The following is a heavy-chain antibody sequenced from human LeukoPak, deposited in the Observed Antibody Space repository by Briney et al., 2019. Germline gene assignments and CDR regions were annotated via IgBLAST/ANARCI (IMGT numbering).Heavy chain of an antibody. V-gene: IGHV3-53*01. CDR1: GFTFSNYY. J-gene: IGHJ4*02. CDR2: IYTGSLS. CDR3: AREGGLTEGGFDY. D-gene: IGHD1-14*01. Sequence: QPGGSLRLSCAASGFTFSNYYMSWIRQAPGKGLEWVSVIYTGSLSYYTDSVKGRFTISRDKSNYTLYLQMNSLRDEDTAVYCCAREGGLTEGGFDYWGQGTLVTVS.